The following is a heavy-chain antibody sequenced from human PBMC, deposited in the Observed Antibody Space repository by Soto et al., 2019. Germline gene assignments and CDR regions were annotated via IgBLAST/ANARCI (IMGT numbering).Heavy chain of an antibody. D-gene: IGHD3-3*01. CDR1: GFSLSTSGVG. CDR3: AHISSLRFLEWQYYYYYYYMDV. V-gene: IGHV2-5*02. Sequence: QITLKESGPTLVKPTQTLTLTCTFSGFSLSTSGVGVGWIRQPPGKALEWLALIYWDDDKRYSPSLKSRLTITKDTSKNQVVLTMTNMDPVDTATYYCAHISSLRFLEWQYYYYYYYMDVWGKGTTVTVSS. CDR2: IYWDDDK. J-gene: IGHJ6*03.